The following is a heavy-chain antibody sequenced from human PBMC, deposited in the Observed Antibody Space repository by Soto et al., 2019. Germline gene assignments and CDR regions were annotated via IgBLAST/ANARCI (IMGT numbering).Heavy chain of an antibody. D-gene: IGHD6-19*01. CDR2: IYWDDDK. V-gene: IGHV2-5*02. Sequence: QITLKESGPTLVKPTQTLTLTCTFSGFSLSTSGVSMGWIRQPPGKALEWLALIYWDDDKRYSPSLKSRLTITKDTSKNQVVLTMTNMDPVDTATYYCAHRPNGGWLDYWGQGTLVTVSS. CDR3: AHRPNGGWLDY. CDR1: GFSLSTSGVS. J-gene: IGHJ4*02.